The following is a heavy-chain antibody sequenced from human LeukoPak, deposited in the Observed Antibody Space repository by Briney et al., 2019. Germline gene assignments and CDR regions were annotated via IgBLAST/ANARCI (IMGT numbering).Heavy chain of an antibody. CDR1: GYSISSGYY. CDR2: IYHSGST. V-gene: IGHV4-38-2*01. D-gene: IGHD6-19*01. Sequence: SETLSLTCAVSGYSISSGYYWGWIRQPPGKGLEWIGSIYHSGSTYYNPSLKSRVTISVDTSKNQFSLKLSSVTAADTAVYYCARGATIALAGQDDAFDIWGQGTMVTVSS. CDR3: ARGATIALAGQDDAFDI. J-gene: IGHJ3*02.